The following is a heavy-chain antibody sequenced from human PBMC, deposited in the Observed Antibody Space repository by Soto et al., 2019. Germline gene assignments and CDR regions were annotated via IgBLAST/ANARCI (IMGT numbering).Heavy chain of an antibody. V-gene: IGHV4-31*02. CDR3: ARALVTDYNSRDYHYYFAMDV. Sequence: SQTLSLTCVVSVGPVSGDDLYWSCIRHLPGKGLEWIANVYHTGTTYYNPSLKSRVSMSVDTSQNQFSLILASVTAADTAVYYCARALVTDYNSRDYHYYFAMDVWGQGTSVTVSS. D-gene: IGHD3-22*01. J-gene: IGHJ6*02. CDR2: VYHTGTT. CDR1: VGPVSGDDLY.